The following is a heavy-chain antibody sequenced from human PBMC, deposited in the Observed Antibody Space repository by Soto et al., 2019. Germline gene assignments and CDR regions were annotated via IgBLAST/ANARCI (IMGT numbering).Heavy chain of an antibody. D-gene: IGHD2-15*01. Sequence: QYQLVQAGAEVKKPGAAVKVYCKASGYTFSDNGISWVRQAPGQGLEWMGWVSGDNGNTKYAKKFQGRVTMTTDTSTSTACMDLSSVGSDDTAVYYCATGGLYPFDYWGQGTLVTVSS. V-gene: IGHV1-18*01. CDR2: VSGDNGNT. CDR3: ATGGLYPFDY. CDR1: GYTFSDNG. J-gene: IGHJ4*02.